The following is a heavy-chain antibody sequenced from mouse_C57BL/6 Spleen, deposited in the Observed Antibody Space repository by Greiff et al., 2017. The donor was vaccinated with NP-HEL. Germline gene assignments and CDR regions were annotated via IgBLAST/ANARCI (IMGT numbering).Heavy chain of an antibody. J-gene: IGHJ4*01. Sequence: QVQLQQSGAELVRPGASVTLSCKASGYTFTDYEMHWVKQTPVHGLEWIGAIDPETGGTAYNQKFKGKAILTADKSSSTAYMELRSLTSEDSAVYYCTRSKGYDGYGDYYAMDYWGQGTSVTVSS. CDR2: IDPETGGT. CDR3: TRSKGYDGYGDYYAMDY. D-gene: IGHD2-3*01. V-gene: IGHV1-15*01. CDR1: GYTFTDYE.